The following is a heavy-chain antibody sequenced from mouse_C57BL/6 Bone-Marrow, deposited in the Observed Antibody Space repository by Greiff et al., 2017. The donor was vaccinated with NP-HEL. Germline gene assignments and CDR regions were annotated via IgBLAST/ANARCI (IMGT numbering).Heavy chain of an antibody. CDR2: INPSSGYT. D-gene: IGHD1-1*01. CDR1: GYTFTSYW. Sequence: QVQLQQSGAELAKPGASVKLSCKASGYTFTSYWMHWVKQRPGQGLEWIGYINPSSGYTKYNQKFKDKATLTEDKSSSTAYMQLSSLTYEDSAVYYCAREGFDYYGSFYWYFDVWGTGTTVTVSS. V-gene: IGHV1-7*01. J-gene: IGHJ1*03. CDR3: AREGFDYYGSFYWYFDV.